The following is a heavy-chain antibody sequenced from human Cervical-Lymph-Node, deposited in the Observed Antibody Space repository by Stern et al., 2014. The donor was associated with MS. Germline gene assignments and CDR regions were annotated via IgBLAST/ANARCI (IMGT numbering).Heavy chain of an antibody. CDR3: AKDRTYDSSGFDYSYYGMDV. Sequence: VQLVESGGGVVQPGRSLRLYCAASGFTFSSYGMHWVRQAPGKGLEWVAIIWYDGSNKYYADSVKGRFTISRDNSKNTLYLQMNSLRAEDTAVYYCAKDRTYDSSGFDYSYYGMDVWGQGTTVTVSS. CDR1: GFTFSSYG. V-gene: IGHV3-33*06. D-gene: IGHD3-22*01. CDR2: IWYDGSNK. J-gene: IGHJ6*02.